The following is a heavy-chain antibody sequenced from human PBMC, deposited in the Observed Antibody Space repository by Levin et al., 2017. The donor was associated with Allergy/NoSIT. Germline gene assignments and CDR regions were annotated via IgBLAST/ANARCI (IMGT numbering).Heavy chain of an antibody. V-gene: IGHV3-21*01. D-gene: IGHD3-16*01. CDR2: ISSSSSYI. Sequence: GGSLRLSCAASGFTFSSYSMNWVRQAPGKGLEWVSSISSSSSYIYYADSVKGRFTISRDNAKNSLYLQMNSLRAEDTAVYYCARDPGRDYDYVWGFDPWGQGTLVTVSS. CDR3: ARDPGRDYDYVWGFDP. J-gene: IGHJ5*02. CDR1: GFTFSSYS.